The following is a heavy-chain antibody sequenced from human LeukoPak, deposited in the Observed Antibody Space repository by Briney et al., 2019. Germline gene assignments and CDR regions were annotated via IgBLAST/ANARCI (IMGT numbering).Heavy chain of an antibody. D-gene: IGHD3-9*01. CDR3: ARRTQLNGPLYDILTGYHDAFDI. V-gene: IGHV4-59*08. Sequence: PSETLSLTCTVSGGSISSYYWSWIRQPPGEGLEWIGYIYYSGSTNYNPSLKSRVTISVDTSKNQFSLKLSSVTAADTAVYYCARRTQLNGPLYDILTGYHDAFDIWGQGTMVTVSS. CDR2: IYYSGST. CDR1: GGSISSYY. J-gene: IGHJ3*02.